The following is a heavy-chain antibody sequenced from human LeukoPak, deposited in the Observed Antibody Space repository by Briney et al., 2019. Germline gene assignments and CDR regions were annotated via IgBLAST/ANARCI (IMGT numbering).Heavy chain of an antibody. Sequence: PGGSLRLSCAASGFTFSSCSMNWVRQAPGKGLEWVSSISSSSSYIYYADSVKGRFTISRDNAKNSLYLQMNSLRAEDTAVYYCASIVVVAAASDYWGQGTLVTVSS. CDR2: ISSSSSYI. CDR1: GFTFSSCS. D-gene: IGHD2-15*01. CDR3: ASIVVVAAASDY. V-gene: IGHV3-21*01. J-gene: IGHJ4*02.